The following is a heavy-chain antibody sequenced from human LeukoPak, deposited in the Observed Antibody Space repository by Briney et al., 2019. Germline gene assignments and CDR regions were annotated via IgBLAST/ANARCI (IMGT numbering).Heavy chain of an antibody. V-gene: IGHV4-34*01. CDR3: ARCIAAAGLYYYYYGMDV. D-gene: IGHD6-13*01. CDR1: GGSFSGYY. J-gene: IGHJ6*02. CDR2: INHSGST. Sequence: SETLSLTCAVYGGSFSGYYWSWIRQPPGKGLEWIGEINHSGSTNYNPSLKSRVTISVDTSKNQFSLKLSSVTAADTAGYYCARCIAAAGLYYYYYGMDVWGQGTTVTVSS.